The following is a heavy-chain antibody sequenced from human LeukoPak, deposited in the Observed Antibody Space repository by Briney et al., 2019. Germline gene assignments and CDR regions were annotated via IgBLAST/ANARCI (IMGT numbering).Heavy chain of an antibody. CDR3: ARSEVSGYFYGSGSYHNWFDP. V-gene: IGHV4-31*03. CDR1: GGSISSGGYY. J-gene: IGHJ5*02. Sequence: PSETLSLTCTVSGGSISSGGYYWSWLRQHPGKGLEWIGYINYSGSTYYNPSLKSRVTISVDTSKNQFSLKLSSVTAADTAVYYWARSEVSGYFYGSGSYHNWFDPWGQGTLVTVSS. D-gene: IGHD3-10*01. CDR2: INYSGST.